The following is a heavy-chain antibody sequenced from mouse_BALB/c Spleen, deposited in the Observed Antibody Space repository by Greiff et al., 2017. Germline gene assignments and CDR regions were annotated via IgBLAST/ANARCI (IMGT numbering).Heavy chain of an antibody. CDR1: GYSITSGYY. J-gene: IGHJ3*01. D-gene: IGHD2-10*02. Sequence: EESGPGLVKPSQSLSLTCSVTGYSITSGYYWNWIRQFPGNKLEWMGYISYDGSNNYNPSLKNRISITRDTSKNQFFLKLNSVTTEDTATYYCAREYGNYEAWFAYWAKGLWSLSLQ. V-gene: IGHV3-6*02. CDR2: ISYDGSN. CDR3: AREYGNYEAWFAY.